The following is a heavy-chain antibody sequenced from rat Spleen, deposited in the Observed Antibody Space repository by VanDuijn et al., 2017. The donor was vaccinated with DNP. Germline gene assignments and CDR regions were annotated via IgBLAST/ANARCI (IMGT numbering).Heavy chain of an antibody. J-gene: IGHJ2*01. V-gene: IGHV5S13*01. CDR3: VRERYGVDY. Sequence: EVQLVESGGGLVQPGRSLKLSCAASGFTFSNYDMAWVRQAPTKGLEWVASISPSGGSTYYRDSVKDKFTISRDNAQNTLYLQMSNLGSEDTATYYCVRERYGVDYWGQGVMVTVSS. CDR2: ISPSGGST. D-gene: IGHD1-7*01. CDR1: GFTFSNYD.